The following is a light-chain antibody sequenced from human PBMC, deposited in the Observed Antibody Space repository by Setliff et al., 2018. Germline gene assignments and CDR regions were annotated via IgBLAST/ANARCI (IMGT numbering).Light chain of an antibody. CDR3: NAYTAGTTYV. J-gene: IGLJ1*01. CDR2: GAS. CDR1: SNDVGSYDL. Sequence: LTQPASVSGSPGQSITISCSGTSNDVGSYDLVSWYQQHPGKAPKLIIYGASDRPSGVSSRFSGSKSGNTASLTISGLQTEDEADYYCNAYTAGTTYVFGTGTKVTVL. V-gene: IGLV2-14*03.